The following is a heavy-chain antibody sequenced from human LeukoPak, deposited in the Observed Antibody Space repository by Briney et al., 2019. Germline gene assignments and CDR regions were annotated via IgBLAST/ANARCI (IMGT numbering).Heavy chain of an antibody. CDR2: IYGTGST. Sequence: PSETLSLTCSVSGDSISSSSYYWGWIRQPPGKGLEWIGRIYGTGSTSYNPSLMNRVTMSVDTSKNHFSLKLTSVTAADTAVYYCARYDSRGSASTRFDYWGQGILVTISS. D-gene: IGHD3-16*01. V-gene: IGHV4-39*02. CDR1: GDSISSSSYY. CDR3: ARYDSRGSASTRFDY. J-gene: IGHJ4*02.